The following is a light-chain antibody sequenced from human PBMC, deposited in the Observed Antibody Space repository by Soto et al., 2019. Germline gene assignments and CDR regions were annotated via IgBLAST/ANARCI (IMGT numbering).Light chain of an antibody. J-gene: IGKJ2*01. CDR1: QSVTSSN. CDR2: VAS. V-gene: IGKV3-20*01. Sequence: IVLTQSPGTLSVSPGETVTLSCRASQSVTSSNLAWYHQKPGQAPRLLIYVASYWATVIADKFSGSGSGADFSLTISRLEPEACAVYYCQHYGASRYMFGQGTKLEIK. CDR3: QHYGASRYM.